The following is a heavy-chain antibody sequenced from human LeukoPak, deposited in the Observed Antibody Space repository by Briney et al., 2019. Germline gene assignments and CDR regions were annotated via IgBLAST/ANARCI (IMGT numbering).Heavy chain of an antibody. Sequence: TSETLSLTCTVSGGSISSSSYYWGWIRQPPGKGLEWIGSIYYSGSTYYNPSLKSRVTISVDTSKNQFSLKLSSVTAADTAVYYCARGSNYYDSSGPFDYWGQGTLVTVSS. CDR3: ARGSNYYDSSGPFDY. D-gene: IGHD3-22*01. CDR1: GGSISSSSYY. V-gene: IGHV4-39*01. CDR2: IYYSGST. J-gene: IGHJ4*02.